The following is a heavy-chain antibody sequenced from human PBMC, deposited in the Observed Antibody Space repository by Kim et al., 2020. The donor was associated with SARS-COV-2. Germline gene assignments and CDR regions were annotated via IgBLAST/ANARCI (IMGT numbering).Heavy chain of an antibody. D-gene: IGHD6-19*01. Sequence: DPPLRSRVNISVDTSKNQLALNLISVTAADTAVYYCARLHSSAWYELDYWGQGALVTVSS. CDR3: ARLHSSAWYELDY. V-gene: IGHV4-39*01. J-gene: IGHJ4*02.